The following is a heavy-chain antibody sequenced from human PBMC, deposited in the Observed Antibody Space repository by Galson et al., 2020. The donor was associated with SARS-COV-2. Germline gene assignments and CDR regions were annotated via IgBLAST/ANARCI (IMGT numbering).Heavy chain of an antibody. CDR1: GFTFTTYP. J-gene: IGHJ6*02. CDR2: ISYDGINK. Sequence: GGSLRLSCAASGFTFTTYPMHWVRQAPGKGLEWVAVISYDGINKQYADSVKGRFAISRDNSKNTVHLQMSSLRPEDTAVYYCARDSSGDGYYYGMYVWGQGTTVTVSS. V-gene: IGHV3-30*09. D-gene: IGHD7-27*01. CDR3: ARDSSGDGYYYGMYV.